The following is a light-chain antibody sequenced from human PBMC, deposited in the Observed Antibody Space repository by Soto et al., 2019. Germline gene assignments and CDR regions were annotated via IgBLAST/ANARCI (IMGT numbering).Light chain of an antibody. V-gene: IGKV3-20*01. CDR3: QQYGRPSRT. CDR1: QSVSSY. J-gene: IGKJ1*01. Sequence: EIVLTQSPGTLSLSPGERATLSCRASQSVSSYLAWYQQKPGQAPRLLIYGASSRATGMPDRLSGSGSGTDFTPTISRLEPEDFAVYLCQQYGRPSRTFGQGTKVEIK. CDR2: GAS.